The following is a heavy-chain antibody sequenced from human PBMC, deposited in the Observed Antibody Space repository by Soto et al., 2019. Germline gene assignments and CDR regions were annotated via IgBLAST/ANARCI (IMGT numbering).Heavy chain of an antibody. D-gene: IGHD2-2*01. CDR2: ILHSGSS. J-gene: IGHJ6*02. V-gene: IGHV4-61*01. Sequence: PSETLSLTCPVSGGSVSSATYFWSWVRQPPGGGLEWIAYILHSGSSMYNPSLKSRVTISLSMSKTQFSLRLTSVTAADTAVYYCARGRVGYCSSTSCRNYYGMDVWGQGTTVTVSS. CDR1: GGSVSSATYF. CDR3: ARGRVGYCSSTSCRNYYGMDV.